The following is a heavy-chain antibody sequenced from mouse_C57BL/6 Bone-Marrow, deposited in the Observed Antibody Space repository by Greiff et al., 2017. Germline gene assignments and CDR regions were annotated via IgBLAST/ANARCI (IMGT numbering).Heavy chain of an antibody. D-gene: IGHD4-1*01. J-gene: IGHJ2*01. Sequence: LVKPGASVKISCKASGYTFTDYYINWVKQRPGQVLEWIGKIGPGSGRTYYNEKFKGKATLTADKSSSTAYMQLSSLTSEDSAVYFCARDGLGRGDFDYWGQGTTLTVSS. V-gene: IGHV1-77*01. CDR2: IGPGSGRT. CDR1: GYTFTDYY. CDR3: ARDGLGRGDFDY.